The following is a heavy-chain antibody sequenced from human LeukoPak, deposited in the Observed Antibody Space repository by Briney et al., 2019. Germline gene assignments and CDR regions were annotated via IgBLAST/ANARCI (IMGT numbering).Heavy chain of an antibody. CDR2: MNPNSGNT. CDR3: ARGLRDSSGREYFQH. CDR1: GYTFTSYD. V-gene: IGHV1-8*01. Sequence: ASVKVSCKASGYTFTSYDISWVRQAAGQGLEWMGWMNPNSGNTGYAQKFKGRVTLTGNTSISTSYMELYSLRSEDTAVHYCARGLRDSSGREYFQHWGQGTRVTVSS. D-gene: IGHD3-22*01. J-gene: IGHJ1*01.